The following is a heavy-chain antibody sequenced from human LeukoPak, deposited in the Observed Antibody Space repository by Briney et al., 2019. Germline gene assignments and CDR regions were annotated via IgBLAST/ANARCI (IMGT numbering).Heavy chain of an antibody. D-gene: IGHD3-22*01. CDR1: GYTFTGYY. V-gene: IGHV1-2*06. CDR2: INPNSGGT. Sequence: ASVKVSCKASGYTFTGYYMHWVRQAPGLGLEWMGRINPNSGGTNYAQKFQGRVTVTRDTSISTAYMELSRLRSDDTAVYYCARDRVNYYDSSGYPAWGQGTLVTVSS. CDR3: ARDRVNYYDSSGYPA. J-gene: IGHJ4*02.